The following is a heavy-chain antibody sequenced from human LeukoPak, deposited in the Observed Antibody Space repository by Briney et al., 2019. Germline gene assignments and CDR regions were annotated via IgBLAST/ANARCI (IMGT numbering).Heavy chain of an antibody. CDR1: GFAFSSYA. CDR2: ISGSGGST. V-gene: IGHV3-23*01. Sequence: GGSLILSCAASGFAFSSYAVSWVRQAPGKGLEWVSSISGSGGSTYSADSVKGRFTISRDNSKNTLYLQMNSLRAEDTALYYCAKDRSCTNDICHGDFDYWGQGTLVTVSS. D-gene: IGHD2-8*01. J-gene: IGHJ4*02. CDR3: AKDRSCTNDICHGDFDY.